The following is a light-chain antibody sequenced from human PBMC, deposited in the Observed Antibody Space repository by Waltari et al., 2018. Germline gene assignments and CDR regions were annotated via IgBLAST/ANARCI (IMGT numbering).Light chain of an antibody. Sequence: DIQMTQSPSSLSASVGDRVTITCRASQSISSYLNWYQQKPGKAPKLLIYAASSLQSGVPSRCSGSGSGTDFTLTISSLQPEDFATYYCQQSYSTPQMYTFGQGTKLEIK. V-gene: IGKV1-39*01. CDR2: AAS. J-gene: IGKJ2*01. CDR1: QSISSY. CDR3: QQSYSTPQMYT.